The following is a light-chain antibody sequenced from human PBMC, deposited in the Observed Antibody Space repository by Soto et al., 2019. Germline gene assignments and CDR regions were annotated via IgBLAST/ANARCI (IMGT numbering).Light chain of an antibody. CDR1: QDIADH. J-gene: IGKJ1*01. CDR2: GAS. V-gene: IGKV1-33*01. CDR3: QQYHSLPRT. Sequence: DIQMTQSPSSLSASVGDSVTVTCQASQDIADHLNWFQQKPGKAPKLLMYGASSLQTGVPSRFTGSGFGTDFTFTISSLQPEDVATYYCQQYHSLPRTFGQGTKVEIK.